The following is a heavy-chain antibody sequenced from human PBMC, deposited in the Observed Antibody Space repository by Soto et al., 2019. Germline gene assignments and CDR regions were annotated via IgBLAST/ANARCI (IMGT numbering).Heavy chain of an antibody. D-gene: IGHD3-22*01. J-gene: IGHJ4*02. CDR1: GGSFSGYY. CDR2: INHSGST. V-gene: IGHV4-34*01. CDR3: ARDYYYDSSGYYYY. Sequence: QVQLQQWGAGLLKPSETLSLTCAVYGGSFSGYYWSWIRQPPGKGLEWIGEINHSGSTNYNPSLKSRVTISVDTSKNQFSLKLSSVTAAYTAVYYCARDYYYDSSGYYYYWGQGTLVTVSS.